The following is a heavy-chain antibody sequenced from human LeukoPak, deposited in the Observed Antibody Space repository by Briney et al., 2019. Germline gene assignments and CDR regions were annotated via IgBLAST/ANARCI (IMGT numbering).Heavy chain of an antibody. D-gene: IGHD3-10*01. V-gene: IGHV3-21*01. CDR1: GFTFSSYS. CDR3: ARELLFEFGDAFDI. J-gene: IGHJ3*02. CDR2: ISSSSSYI. Sequence: GGSLRLSCAASGFTFSSYSMNWVRQAPGKGLEWVSSISSSSSYIYYADSVKGRFTISRDNAKNSLYLQMNSLRAEDTAVYYCARELLFEFGDAFDIWGQGTMVTVSS.